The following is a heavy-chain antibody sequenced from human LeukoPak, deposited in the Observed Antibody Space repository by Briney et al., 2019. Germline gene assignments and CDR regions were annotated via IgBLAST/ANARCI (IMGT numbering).Heavy chain of an antibody. CDR1: EYTFTSYA. CDR3: ARGVVVAATVDY. V-gene: IGHV1-3*01. CDR2: INAGNGNT. J-gene: IGHJ4*02. D-gene: IGHD2-15*01. Sequence: ASVKVSCKASEYTFTSYAMHWVRQAPGQRLEWMGWINAGNGNTKYSQEFQGRVTITRDTSASTAYMELSSLRSEDTAVYYCARGVVVAATVDYWGQGTLVTVSS.